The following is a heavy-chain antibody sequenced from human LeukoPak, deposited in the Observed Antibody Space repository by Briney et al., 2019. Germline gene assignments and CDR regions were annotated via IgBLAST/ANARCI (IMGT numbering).Heavy chain of an antibody. V-gene: IGHV1-2*02. CDR3: ARGHAYCSSTSCHPFDY. CDR1: GYTFTGYY. Sequence: ASVKVSCKASGYTFTGYYIHWVRQAPGQGLERMGWINPGSGGTKYAQNFQGRVTMTRDTSISAAYMELRRLTFDDTAVYYCARGHAYCSSTSCHPFDYWGQGTLVTVSS. J-gene: IGHJ4*02. CDR2: INPGSGGT. D-gene: IGHD2-2*01.